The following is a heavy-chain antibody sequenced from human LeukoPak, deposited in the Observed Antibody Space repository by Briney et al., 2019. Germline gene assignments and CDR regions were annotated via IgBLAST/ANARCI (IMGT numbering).Heavy chain of an antibody. CDR3: ARDKGDYDFWSGYLFRFDP. Sequence: GASVKVSCKASGYTFTSYGISWVRQAPGQGLEWMGWISAYNGNTNYAQKLQGRVTMTTDTSTSTAYMELRSLRSDDTAVYYCARDKGDYDFWSGYLFRFDPWGQGTLVTVSS. CDR1: GYTFTSYG. D-gene: IGHD3-3*01. V-gene: IGHV1-18*01. J-gene: IGHJ5*02. CDR2: ISAYNGNT.